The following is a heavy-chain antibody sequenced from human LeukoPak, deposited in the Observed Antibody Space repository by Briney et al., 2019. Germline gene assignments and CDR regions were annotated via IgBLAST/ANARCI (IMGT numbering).Heavy chain of an antibody. J-gene: IGHJ4*02. D-gene: IGHD3-22*01. Sequence: GASVKVSCKASGYTFISSDINWVRQATGQGLEWMGWINPNSGNRGYAQKFQGRVTMTRDTSTSTVYMELSSLRSEDTAVYYCASGEESEPGYYYDSSGYRPLDYWGQGTLVTVSS. V-gene: IGHV1-8*01. CDR3: ASGEESEPGYYYDSSGYRPLDY. CDR2: INPNSGNR. CDR1: GYTFISSD.